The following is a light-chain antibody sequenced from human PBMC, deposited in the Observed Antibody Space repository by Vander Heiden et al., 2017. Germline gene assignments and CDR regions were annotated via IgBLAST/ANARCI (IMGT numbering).Light chain of an antibody. Sequence: SYELTQPPSVSVSPGQTASIPCSGDKLGDKFVSWYQQKPGQFPILVIYEDYKRPSGIPERFSASNSGNTATLTISETQAMDEADYYCQAWDFTTYVVFGGGTKLTVL. J-gene: IGLJ2*01. CDR2: EDY. CDR1: KLGDKF. V-gene: IGLV3-1*01. CDR3: QAWDFTTYVV.